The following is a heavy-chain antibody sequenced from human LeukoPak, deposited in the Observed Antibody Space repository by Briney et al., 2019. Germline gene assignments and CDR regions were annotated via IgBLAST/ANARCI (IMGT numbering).Heavy chain of an antibody. J-gene: IGHJ6*03. V-gene: IGHV4-4*07. Sequence: PSETLSLTCTVSGGSISSYYWSWIRQPAGKGLEWIGRIYTSGSTNYNPSLKSRVTMSVDTSKNQFSLKLSSVTAADTAVYYCARDRGQLVFYYYYYYMDVWGKGTTVTVSS. CDR2: IYTSGST. CDR3: ARDRGQLVFYYYYYYMDV. CDR1: GGSISSYY. D-gene: IGHD6-6*01.